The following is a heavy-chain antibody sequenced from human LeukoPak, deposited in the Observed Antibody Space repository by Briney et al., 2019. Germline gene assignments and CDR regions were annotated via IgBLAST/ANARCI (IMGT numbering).Heavy chain of an antibody. J-gene: IGHJ6*04. V-gene: IGHV3-49*04. CDR3: TRGGSGSYYNALVYYYYGMDV. CDR2: IRSKAYGGTT. D-gene: IGHD3-10*01. Sequence: PGGSLRLSCTASGFTFGDYAMSWVRQAPGKGLEWVGFIRSKAYGGTTEYAASVKGRFTISRDDSKSIAYLQMNSLKTEDTAVYYCTRGGSGSYYNALVYYYYGMDVWGKGTTVTVSS. CDR1: GFTFGDYA.